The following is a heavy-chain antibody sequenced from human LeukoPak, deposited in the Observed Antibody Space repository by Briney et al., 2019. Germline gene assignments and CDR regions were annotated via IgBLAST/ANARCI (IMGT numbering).Heavy chain of an antibody. J-gene: IGHJ4*02. CDR2: INPNSGDT. CDR1: GYTFTDYY. CDR3: ASDRSYDKGPLDY. V-gene: IGHV1-2*04. D-gene: IGHD3-22*01. Sequence: ASVTVSCKASGYTFTDYYMHWVRQAPGQGLEWMGWINPNSGDTKYAQKFQGWVTMTRVTSISTAYMELSRLTSDDTAVYYCASDRSYDKGPLDYWGQGTLVTVSS.